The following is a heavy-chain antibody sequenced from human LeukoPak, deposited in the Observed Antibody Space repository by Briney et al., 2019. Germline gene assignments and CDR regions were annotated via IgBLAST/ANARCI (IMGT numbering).Heavy chain of an antibody. D-gene: IGHD2-21*02. CDR2: INAYNGDT. J-gene: IGHJ4*02. CDR1: GYTFINYA. CDR3: ARGSTSDWPLEY. V-gene: IGHV1-3*01. Sequence: VASVKASCKASGYTFINYAIHWVRQAPGQRLEWMGWINAYNGDTEYSQKFQGRVAITRDRSAGTVYMELSNLRFEDTGVYYCARGSTSDWPLEYWGRGTLVTVSS.